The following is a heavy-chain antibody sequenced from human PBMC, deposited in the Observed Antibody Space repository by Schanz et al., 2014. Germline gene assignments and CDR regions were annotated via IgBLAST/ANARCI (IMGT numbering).Heavy chain of an antibody. CDR3: ARESSNDIVLVPGAVFDH. D-gene: IGHD2-2*01. CDR1: GFTFRSYA. J-gene: IGHJ4*02. CDR2: VPFDGSQK. V-gene: IGHV3-30*04. Sequence: QVQLVESGGGVVQPGRSLGLSWAASGFTFRSYALHWVRQAPGKGLEWVAFVPFDGSQKFYADSVKGRFTISRDNSKNTVYLQMNSLRPGDTAVYYCARESSNDIVLVPGAVFDHWGQGILVTVSS.